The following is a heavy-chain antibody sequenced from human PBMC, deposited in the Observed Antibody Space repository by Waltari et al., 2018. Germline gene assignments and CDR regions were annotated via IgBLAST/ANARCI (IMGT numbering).Heavy chain of an antibody. CDR1: GGSISSSSYY. J-gene: IGHJ4*02. V-gene: IGHV4-39*07. CDR2: IYYSGDT. CDR3: ARHVSELGWQAHRHFDY. Sequence: QLQLQESGPGLVKPSETLSLTCTVSGGSISSSSYYWGWIRQPPGKGLEGIGRIYYSGDTYENPSLKTRVIISVDTSKNQFSLKLSSVTAADTAVYYCARHVSELGWQAHRHFDYWGQGTLVTVSS. D-gene: IGHD1-26*01.